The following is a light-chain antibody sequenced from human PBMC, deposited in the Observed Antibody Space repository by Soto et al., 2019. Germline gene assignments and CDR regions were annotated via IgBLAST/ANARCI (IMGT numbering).Light chain of an antibody. Sequence: EIVLTQSPGTLSLSPGERATLSCRASQSVSSSYLAWYQHKPGQAPRLLIYGASSRATGIPGRFSGSGSGPDFTLTISRLEPEDCGVYYCQQYGSLPHTLGQGTQREIK. J-gene: IGKJ2*01. V-gene: IGKV3-20*01. CDR2: GAS. CDR3: QQYGSLPHT. CDR1: QSVSSSY.